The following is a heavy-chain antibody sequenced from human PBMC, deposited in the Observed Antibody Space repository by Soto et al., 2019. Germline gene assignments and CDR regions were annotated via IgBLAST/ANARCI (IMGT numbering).Heavy chain of an antibody. CDR1: GYTFTSYY. Sequence: ASVKVSCKASGYTFTSYYMHWVRQAPGQGLEWMGIINPSGGSTSYAQKFQGRVTMTRDTSTSTVYMELSSLRSEDTAVYYCARDGRYCSGGSCFNLNWFDPWGQGTLVTVS. V-gene: IGHV1-46*01. CDR3: ARDGRYCSGGSCFNLNWFDP. J-gene: IGHJ5*02. D-gene: IGHD2-15*01. CDR2: INPSGGST.